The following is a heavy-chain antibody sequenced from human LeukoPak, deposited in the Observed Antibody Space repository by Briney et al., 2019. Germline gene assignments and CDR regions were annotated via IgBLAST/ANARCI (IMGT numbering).Heavy chain of an antibody. J-gene: IGHJ4*02. CDR2: ISASGGKT. V-gene: IGHV3-23*01. Sequence: GGSQRLSCAASGFIFNDYAMSWVRQVPGKGLECVSVISASGGKTYYADSVKGRFTISRDTSKTTISLQMNSLRVEDSAVYYCAKWTRTTLFRGDRARFDSWGQGTLVTVSS. CDR3: AKWTRTTLFRGDRARFDS. CDR1: GFIFNDYA. D-gene: IGHD3-10*01.